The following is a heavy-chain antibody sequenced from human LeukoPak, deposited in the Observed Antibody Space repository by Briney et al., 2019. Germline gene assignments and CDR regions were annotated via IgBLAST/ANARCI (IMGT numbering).Heavy chain of an antibody. V-gene: IGHV4-59*01. CDR2: IYYSGST. CDR3: ARLLTGSFYGMDV. D-gene: IGHD2-15*01. CDR1: GGSISSYF. J-gene: IGHJ6*02. Sequence: PSETLSLTCTVSGGSISSYFWSWIRQPPGKGLEWIGYIYYSGSTNYNPSLKSRVTISVDTSKNQFSVKLSSVTAADTAVYYCARLLTGSFYGMDVWGQGTMVTVSS.